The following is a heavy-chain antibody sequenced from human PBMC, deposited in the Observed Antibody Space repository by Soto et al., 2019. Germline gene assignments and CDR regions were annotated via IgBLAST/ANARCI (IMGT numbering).Heavy chain of an antibody. CDR2: IYYSGST. Sequence: SETLSLTCTVSGGSISSYYWSWIRQPPGKGLEWIGYIYYSGSTNYNPSLKSRVTISVDTSKNQFSLKLSSVTAADTAVYYCARLSGVDLLYYYHYFMDVWGKGTTVIVSS. CDR3: ARLSGVDLLYYYHYFMDV. V-gene: IGHV4-59*08. D-gene: IGHD3-3*01. J-gene: IGHJ6*03. CDR1: GGSISSYY.